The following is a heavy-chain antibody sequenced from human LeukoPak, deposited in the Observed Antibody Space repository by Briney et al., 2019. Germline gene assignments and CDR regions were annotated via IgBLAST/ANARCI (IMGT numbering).Heavy chain of an antibody. V-gene: IGHV1-69*06. D-gene: IGHD5-12*01. CDR2: IIPIFGTA. J-gene: IGHJ4*02. Sequence: SVKVSCKASGGTFSSYAISWVRQAPGQGLEWMGGIIPIFGTANYAQKFQGRVTITADKSTSTAYVELSSLRSEDTAVYYCAREGVDIVATYFDYWGQGTLVTVSS. CDR1: GGTFSSYA. CDR3: AREGVDIVATYFDY.